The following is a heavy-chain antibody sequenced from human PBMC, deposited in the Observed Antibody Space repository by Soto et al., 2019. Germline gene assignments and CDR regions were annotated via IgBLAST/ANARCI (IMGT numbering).Heavy chain of an antibody. CDR3: ATGEYYYDSIGYYYC. V-gene: IGHV3-21*01. CDR1: GFTFSSYS. J-gene: IGHJ4*02. D-gene: IGHD3-22*01. Sequence: EVQLVESGGGLVKPGGSLRLSCAASGFTFSSYSMNWVRQAPGKGLEWVSSISSSSSYIYYADSVKGRFTISRDNAKNSLYLQMNSLRAEDTAVYYCATGEYYYDSIGYYYCWGQGTLVTVSS. CDR2: ISSSSSYI.